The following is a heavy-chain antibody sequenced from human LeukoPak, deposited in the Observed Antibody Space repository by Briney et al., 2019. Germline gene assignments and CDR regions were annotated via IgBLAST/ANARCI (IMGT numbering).Heavy chain of an antibody. CDR1: GGSFSGYY. D-gene: IGHD6-13*01. Sequence: SETLSLTCAVYGGSFSGYYWSWIRQPPGKGLEWIGEINHSGSTNYNPSLKSRVTISVDTSKNQFSLKLSSETAADTAVYYCARGRNLGGTIAAAGTGWFDPWGQGTLVTVSS. V-gene: IGHV4-34*01. CDR2: INHSGST. CDR3: ARGRNLGGTIAAAGTGWFDP. J-gene: IGHJ5*02.